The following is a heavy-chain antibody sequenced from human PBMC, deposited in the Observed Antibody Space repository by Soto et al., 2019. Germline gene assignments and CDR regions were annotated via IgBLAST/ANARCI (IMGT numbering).Heavy chain of an antibody. J-gene: IGHJ5*02. Sequence: SETLSLTYTISGGSISSGVYYWSWIRQHRWKSLEWIVYIYYSRCTYYSPSLKSRVTISVDTSKNQFSLKLSSVTAGDTAVYYCAREESSTSGRGFDTWGQGTLVTVSS. CDR3: AREESSTSGRGFDT. V-gene: IGHV4-31*03. CDR2: IYYSRCT. D-gene: IGHD2-2*01. CDR1: GGSISSGVYY.